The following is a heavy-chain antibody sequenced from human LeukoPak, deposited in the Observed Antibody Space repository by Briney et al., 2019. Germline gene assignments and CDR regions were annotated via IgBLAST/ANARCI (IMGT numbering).Heavy chain of an antibody. Sequence: GGSLRLSCAASGLTFSNYSMNWVRQAPGKGLEWVSSISSSSSYIYYADSVKGRFTISRDNAKNSLYLQMNSLRAEDTAVYYCARDTGAMFPGSRRGYDDYYYYMDVWGKGTTVTISS. CDR1: GLTFSNYS. CDR3: ARDTGAMFPGSRRGYDDYYYYMDV. D-gene: IGHD3-10*01. J-gene: IGHJ6*03. CDR2: ISSSSSYI. V-gene: IGHV3-21*01.